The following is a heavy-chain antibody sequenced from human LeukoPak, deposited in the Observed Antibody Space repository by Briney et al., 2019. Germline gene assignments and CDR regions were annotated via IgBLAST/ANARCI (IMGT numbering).Heavy chain of an antibody. Sequence: GGSLRLSCAASGFTFSSYGMHWVRQAPGKGLEWVAVIWYDGSNKYYADSVKGRFTISRDNSKNTLYPQMNSLRAEDTAVYYCAKDTAMVTYRGYYYYGMDVWGKGTTVTVSS. V-gene: IGHV3-33*06. CDR3: AKDTAMVTYRGYYYYGMDV. J-gene: IGHJ6*04. CDR1: GFTFSSYG. D-gene: IGHD5-18*01. CDR2: IWYDGSNK.